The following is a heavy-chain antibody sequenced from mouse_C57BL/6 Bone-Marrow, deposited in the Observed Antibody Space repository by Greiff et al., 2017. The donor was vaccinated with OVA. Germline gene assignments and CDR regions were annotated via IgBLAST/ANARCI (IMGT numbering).Heavy chain of an antibody. V-gene: IGHV1-69*01. CDR2: IDPSDSYT. CDR3: ARAGFYTRGWFAY. D-gene: IGHD2-12*01. CDR1: GYTFTSYW. J-gene: IGHJ3*01. Sequence: QVQLQQPGAELVMPGASVKLSCKASGYTFTSYWMHWVKQRPGQGLEWIGEIDPSDSYTNYNQKFKGKSTLTVYKSSSTAYMQLSSLTSEDSAVYYCARAGFYTRGWFAYWGQGTLVTVSA.